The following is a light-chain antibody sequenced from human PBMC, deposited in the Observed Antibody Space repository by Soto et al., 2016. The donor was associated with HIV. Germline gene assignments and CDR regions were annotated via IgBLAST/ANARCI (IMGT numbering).Light chain of an antibody. Sequence: DIQMTQSPSSLSASVGDRVTFTCRASQDINKYVNWYQQKPGKAPKLLMYDASNLETGVPSRFSGSGSGTDFTVTISSLQSEDIATYYCQQYDNVPLTFGGRDQGGDQT. V-gene: IGKV1-33*01. CDR3: QQYDNVPLT. J-gene: IGKJ4*01. CDR1: QDINKY. CDR2: DAS.